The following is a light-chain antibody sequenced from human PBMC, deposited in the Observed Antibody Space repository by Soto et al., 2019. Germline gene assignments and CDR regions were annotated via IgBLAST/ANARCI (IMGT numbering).Light chain of an antibody. CDR2: AAS. CDR3: QQSYSTPPT. J-gene: IGKJ1*01. Sequence: DIQMTQSPSSLSASVGDRVTITCRAGQTITTYLNWYQQKPGKAPKPLIYAASSLQSGVPSRFSGSGSGTDFTHTISSLKPEDSATYYCQQSYSTPPTFGQGTKVDIK. CDR1: QTITTY. V-gene: IGKV1-39*01.